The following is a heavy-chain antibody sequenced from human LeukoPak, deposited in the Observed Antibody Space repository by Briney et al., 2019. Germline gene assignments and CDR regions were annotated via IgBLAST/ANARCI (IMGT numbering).Heavy chain of an antibody. CDR3: ARDWGASRDRYSGYEVDAFDI. J-gene: IGHJ3*02. V-gene: IGHV4-59*01. Sequence: PSETLSLTCTVSGGSISSYYWSWIRQPPGKGLEWIGYIYYSGSTNYNPSLKSRVTISVDTSKNQFSLKLSSVTAADTAVYYCARDWGASRDRYSGYEVDAFDIWGQGTMVTVSS. CDR1: GGSISSYY. D-gene: IGHD5-12*01. CDR2: IYYSGST.